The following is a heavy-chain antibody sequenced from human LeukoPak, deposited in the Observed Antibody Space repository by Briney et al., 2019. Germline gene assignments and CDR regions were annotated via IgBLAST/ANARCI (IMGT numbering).Heavy chain of an antibody. J-gene: IGHJ4*02. V-gene: IGHV4-34*01. CDR2: INHSGST. CDR3: ARIYDSSGYYLRYFDY. CDR1: GGSFSGYY. D-gene: IGHD3-22*01. Sequence: PSETLSLTCAVYGGSFSGYYWSWIRQPPGKGLEWIGEINHSGSTNYNPSLKSRVTISVDTSKNQFSLKLSSVTAADTAVYYCARIYDSSGYYLRYFDYWGQETLVTVSS.